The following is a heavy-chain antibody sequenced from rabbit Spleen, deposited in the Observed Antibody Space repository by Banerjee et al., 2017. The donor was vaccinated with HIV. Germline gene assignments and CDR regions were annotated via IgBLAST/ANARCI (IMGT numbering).Heavy chain of an antibody. CDR1: GVSFTISSY. D-gene: IGHD1-1*01. J-gene: IGHJ6*01. CDR3: ARDTSSSFSSYGMDL. Sequence: QSLEESGGDLVKPGASLTLTCTASGVSFTISSYMCWVRQAPGKGLEWIACIDAGSSGFTYFATWAKGRFTISKASSTTVTLQMTSLTAADTATYFCARDTSSSFSSYGMDLWGPGTLV. V-gene: IGHV1S40*01. CDR2: IDAGSSGFT.